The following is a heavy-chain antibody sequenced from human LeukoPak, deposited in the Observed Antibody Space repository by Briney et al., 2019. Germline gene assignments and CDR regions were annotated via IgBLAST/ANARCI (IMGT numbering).Heavy chain of an antibody. CDR3: ARDWYCSGGSCYSFDY. CDR1: GFTFSSYS. Sequence: GGSLRLSCAAPGFTFSSYSMNWVRQAPGKGLEWVSYISSSSSYIYYADSVKGRFTISRDNAKNSLYLQMNSLRAEDTAVYYCARDWYCSGGSCYSFDYWGQGTLVTVSS. V-gene: IGHV3-21*01. CDR2: ISSSSSYI. J-gene: IGHJ4*02. D-gene: IGHD2-15*01.